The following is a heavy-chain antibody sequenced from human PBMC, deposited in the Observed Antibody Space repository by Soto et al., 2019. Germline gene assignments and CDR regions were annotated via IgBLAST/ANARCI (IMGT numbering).Heavy chain of an antibody. CDR3: ARELGSSGSFDC. D-gene: IGHD6-25*01. J-gene: IGHJ4*02. CDR2: IIPMFGTT. V-gene: IGHV1-69*12. Sequence: QVQLVQSAAEVKKPGSSVKVSCKASGGTFSSYAVSWVRQAPGQGLECLGGIIPMFGTTNYAQKFQGRVTITADESTSTDYMELNSLSPDDTAVYYCARELGSSGSFDCWGQGTLVTVSS. CDR1: GGTFSSYA.